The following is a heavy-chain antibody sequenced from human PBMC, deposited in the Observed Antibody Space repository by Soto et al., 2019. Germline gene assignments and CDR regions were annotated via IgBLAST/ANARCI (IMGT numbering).Heavy chain of an antibody. V-gene: IGHV5-10-1*01. J-gene: IGHJ5*02. CDR2: IDPSDSYT. Sequence: GESLKISCKGSVYSFTSYWISWVRQMPGKGLEWMGRIDPSDSYTNYSPSFQGHVTISADKSISTAYLQWSSLKASDTAMYYCARLWCYYDSSGPNWFDPWGQGTLVTVSS. CDR3: ARLWCYYDSSGPNWFDP. D-gene: IGHD3-22*01. CDR1: VYSFTSYW.